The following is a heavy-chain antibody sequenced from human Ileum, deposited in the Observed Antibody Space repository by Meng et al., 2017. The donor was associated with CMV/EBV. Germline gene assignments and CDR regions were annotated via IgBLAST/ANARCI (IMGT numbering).Heavy chain of an antibody. V-gene: IGHV3-53*01. D-gene: IGHD1-26*01. CDR3: ARDSTSPGRWGS. CDR1: GFDFPAYW. CDR2: IYPDGTT. Sequence: GESLKISCAASGFDFPAYWMHWARQAPGKGLEWVSVIYPDGTTYYADSVKGRFTISRDNFKNMLYLQMNSLRAEDTALYYCARDSTSPGRWGSWGQGTLVTVSS. J-gene: IGHJ5*02.